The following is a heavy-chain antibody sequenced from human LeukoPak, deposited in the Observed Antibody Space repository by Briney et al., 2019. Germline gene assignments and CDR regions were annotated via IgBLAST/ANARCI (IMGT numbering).Heavy chain of an antibody. CDR2: IYYSGST. J-gene: IGHJ4*02. CDR1: GGSFSGYY. CDR3: ARVGYSYGSIDY. Sequence: SETLSLTCAVYGGSFSGYYWSWIRQPPGKGLEWIGYIYYSGSTYYNPSLKSRVTISVDRSKNQFSLKLSSVTAADTAVYYCARVGYSYGSIDYWGQGTLVTVSS. D-gene: IGHD5-18*01. V-gene: IGHV4-34*01.